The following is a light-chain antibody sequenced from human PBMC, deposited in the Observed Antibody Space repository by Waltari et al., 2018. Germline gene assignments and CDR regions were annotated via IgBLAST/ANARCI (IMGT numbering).Light chain of an antibody. CDR1: QGISNW. V-gene: IGKV1-5*03. J-gene: IGKJ2*01. CDR3: QQYNISPYT. Sequence: DIQMNQSPSPLSASVGDRVTITCRASQGISNWLAWYQQKPGKAPKVLIYKSFSLQSGVPSRFSGSGSETEFTLTISSLQPDDFATYYCQQYNISPYTFGQGTTLEI. CDR2: KSF.